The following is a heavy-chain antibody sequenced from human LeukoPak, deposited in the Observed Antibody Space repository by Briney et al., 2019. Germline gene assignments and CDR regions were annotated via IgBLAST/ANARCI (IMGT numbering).Heavy chain of an antibody. J-gene: IGHJ4*02. D-gene: IGHD6-6*01. CDR1: GGSISSSSYY. CDR2: IYHSGSA. CDR3: ARDVGARLPGY. Sequence: SETLSLTCTVSGGSISSSSYYWGWIRQPPGKGLEWIGEIYHSGSANYNPSLKSRVTILVDKSKNQLSLILSSVTAADTATYYCARDVGARLPGYWGQGTLVTVSS. V-gene: IGHV4-39*07.